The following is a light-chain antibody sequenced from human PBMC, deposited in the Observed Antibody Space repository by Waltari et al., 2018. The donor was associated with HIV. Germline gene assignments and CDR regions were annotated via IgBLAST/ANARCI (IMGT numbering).Light chain of an antibody. J-gene: IGKJ2*04. CDR3: QQYNSYSGGS. Sequence: DIQMTQSPSTLSASVGDRVNITCRASQSISSWLAWYQQKPGKAPKLLIYKASSLESGVPSRFSGSGSGTEFTLTISSLQPDDFATYYCQQYNSYSGGSFGQGTKLEIK. CDR2: KAS. V-gene: IGKV1-5*03. CDR1: QSISSW.